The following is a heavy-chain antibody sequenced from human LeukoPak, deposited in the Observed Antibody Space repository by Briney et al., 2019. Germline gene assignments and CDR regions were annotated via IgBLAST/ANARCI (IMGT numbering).Heavy chain of an antibody. CDR2: INPNSGGT. V-gene: IGHV1-2*02. CDR3: ARDSVVAAALNWFDP. J-gene: IGHJ5*02. Sequence: AASVKVSCKASGYTFTGYYMHWVRQAPGQGLEWMGWINPNSGGTNYAQKFQGRVTMTRDTSISTAYMGLSRLRSDDTAVYYCARDSVVAAALNWFDPWGQGTLVTVSS. D-gene: IGHD6-13*01. CDR1: GYTFTGYY.